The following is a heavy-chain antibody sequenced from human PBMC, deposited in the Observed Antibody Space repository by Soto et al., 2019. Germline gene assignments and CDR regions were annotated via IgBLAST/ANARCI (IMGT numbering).Heavy chain of an antibody. CDR3: TTDQLAVAGTAHYFDC. J-gene: IGHJ4*02. Sequence: EVQLVESGGGLVKPGESLRVSCVASGFTFRNAWMSWVRQAPGKGLEWVGRIKSQTDGGTTDYAAPVNGRFTISRDDSKNKLYLEMNSLKIEDTAVYFCTTDQLAVAGTAHYFDCWGQGTLVTVSS. V-gene: IGHV3-15*01. D-gene: IGHD6-19*01. CDR2: IKSQTDGGTT. CDR1: GFTFRNAW.